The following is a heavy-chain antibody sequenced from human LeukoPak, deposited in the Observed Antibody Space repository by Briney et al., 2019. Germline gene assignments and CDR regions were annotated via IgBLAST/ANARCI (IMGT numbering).Heavy chain of an antibody. CDR2: INTNTGNP. J-gene: IGHJ6*03. V-gene: IGHV7-4-1*02. D-gene: IGHD1-26*01. Sequence: ASVKVSCKASGYPFTSYAMNWVRQAPGQGLEWMGWINTNTGNPTYAQGLTGRFVFSLDTSVSTAYLQISGLEAEGTAVYYCARGETFYYYYYYMDVWGKGTTVTVSS. CDR3: ARGETFYYYYYYMDV. CDR1: GYPFTSYA.